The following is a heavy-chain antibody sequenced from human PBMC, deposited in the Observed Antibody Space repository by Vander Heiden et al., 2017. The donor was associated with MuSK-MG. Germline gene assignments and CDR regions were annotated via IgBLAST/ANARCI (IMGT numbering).Heavy chain of an antibody. CDR2: ISSDGTKK. D-gene: IGHD2-21*02. CDR3: SREPKSGGDSGVVCDI. Sequence: QVQLVETGGGVVQHGRSLRLSCAASGFTFTPYAMHWVSQAPGMGMDWVAVISSDGTKKDVFDAVQGRFTISSDMATNSLSLNITTLTAEDTAVGDWSREPKSGGDSGVVCDIWGKRTT. CDR1: GFTFTPYA. V-gene: IGHV3-30*04. J-gene: IGHJ6*01.